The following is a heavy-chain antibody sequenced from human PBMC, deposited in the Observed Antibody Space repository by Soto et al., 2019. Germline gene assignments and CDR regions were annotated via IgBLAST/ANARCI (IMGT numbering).Heavy chain of an antibody. CDR2: ISGSGGST. Sequence: EVQLLESGGGLVQPGGSLRLSCAASGFTFSSYAMSWVRQAPGKGLEWVSAISGSGGSTYYADSVKGRFTISRENSKNTLYLQMNSLRAEDTAVYYCAKSDGRVATTGSDAFDIWGQGTMVTVSS. CDR3: AKSDGRVATTGSDAFDI. V-gene: IGHV3-23*01. D-gene: IGHD5-12*01. J-gene: IGHJ3*02. CDR1: GFTFSSYA.